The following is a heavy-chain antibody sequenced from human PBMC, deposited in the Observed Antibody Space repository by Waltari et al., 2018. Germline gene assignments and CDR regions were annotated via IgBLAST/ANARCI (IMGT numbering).Heavy chain of an antibody. J-gene: IGHJ4*02. CDR2: RNPNSGNT. D-gene: IGHD3-10*01. V-gene: IGHV1-8*01. CDR3: ARGSFHWFGDGEGY. CDR1: GYTFTSYD. Sequence: QVQLVQSGAEVKKPGASVKVSCKASGYTFTSYDINWVRQATGQGLEWMGWRNPNSGNTGYAQKVQGRVTMTRNTSISTAYMELSSLRSEDTAVYYCARGSFHWFGDGEGYWGQGTLVTVSS.